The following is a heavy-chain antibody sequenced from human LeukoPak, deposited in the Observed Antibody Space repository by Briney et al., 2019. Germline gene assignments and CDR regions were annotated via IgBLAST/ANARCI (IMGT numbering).Heavy chain of an antibody. CDR1: GITFSSYT. D-gene: IGHD3-22*01. CDR3: ATTHHYYDSSGFYYSSDAFDI. J-gene: IGHJ3*02. V-gene: IGHV3-21*01. CDR2: ISSTSGYT. Sequence: GESLRLSCAASGITFSSYTMNWVRQAPGKGREWVSSISSTSGYTYYADSVKGRFTNSRDNAKRSLELHMSSLRVEDTAVYYCATTHHYYDSSGFYYSSDAFDIWGQGTMVTVSS.